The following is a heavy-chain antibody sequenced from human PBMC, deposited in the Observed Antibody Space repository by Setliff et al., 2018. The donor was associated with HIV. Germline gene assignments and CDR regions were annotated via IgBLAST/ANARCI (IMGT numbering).Heavy chain of an antibody. CDR3: AKRTFGSGRLDP. CDR1: GGSISSSY. CDR2: IHYSGST. J-gene: IGHJ5*02. V-gene: IGHV4-59*08. D-gene: IGHD3-16*01. Sequence: SETLSLTCTVSGGSISSSYWTWTRQPPGKGLEWIGNIHYSGSTNYNPSLKSRVTISMDTSKNQFSLNLNSVTATDTAVYYCAKRTFGSGRLDPWGQGTLVTVSS.